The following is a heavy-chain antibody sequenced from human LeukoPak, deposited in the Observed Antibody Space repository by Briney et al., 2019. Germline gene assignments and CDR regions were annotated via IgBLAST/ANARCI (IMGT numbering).Heavy chain of an antibody. CDR1: GFTFSSYS. CDR2: ISSGGTYL. J-gene: IGHJ4*02. V-gene: IGHV3-21*06. D-gene: IGHD3-9*01. CDR3: ARKGHLTGYSDS. Sequence: PGGSLRLSCAASGFTFSSYSMNGVRQAPGGGLEWVSSISSGGTYLFYADSLKGRFAISRDNGKNSLYLQMHSLRAEDTAVYYCARKGHLTGYSDSWGQGTLVTVSS.